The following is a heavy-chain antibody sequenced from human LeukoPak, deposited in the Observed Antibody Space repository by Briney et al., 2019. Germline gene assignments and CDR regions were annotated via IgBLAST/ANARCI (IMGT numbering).Heavy chain of an antibody. CDR1: GHTFTSYD. CDR2: MNPDSGNT. Sequence: ASVKVSCKPSGHTFTSYDINWVRQATGQGLEWMGWMNPDSGNTGYAQKFQGRVTMTRNPSISTAYMELSSVASEDTAVYYCARRIAAAGVGIVYWGQGTLVTVSS. D-gene: IGHD6-13*01. V-gene: IGHV1-8*01. J-gene: IGHJ4*02. CDR3: ARRIAAAGVGIVY.